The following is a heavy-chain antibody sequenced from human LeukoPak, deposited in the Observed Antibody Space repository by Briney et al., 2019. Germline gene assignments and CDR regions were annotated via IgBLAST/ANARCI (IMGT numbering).Heavy chain of an antibody. CDR3: ARDHSYYFGSQTSTLDV. V-gene: IGHV3-7*03. CDR1: GFTFRHYY. Sequence: GGFLRLSCAASGFTFRHYYMNWVRLAPGKGLAWVANIREDGSDDTYEASVKGRFTISRDNARNSLFLQMNSLRAEDTAVYYCARDHSYYFGSQTSTLDVWGRGTAVTVSS. J-gene: IGHJ6*02. D-gene: IGHD3-10*01. CDR2: IREDGSDD.